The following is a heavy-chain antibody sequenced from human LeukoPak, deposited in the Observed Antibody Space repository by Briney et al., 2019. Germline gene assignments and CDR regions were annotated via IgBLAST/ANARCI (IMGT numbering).Heavy chain of an antibody. D-gene: IGHD3-10*01. CDR3: ARAVGPYFGSGASFYYYMDV. Sequence: SVKVSCKASGGTFSSYAISWVRQAPGHGLEWMGGIIPVFGTAKYAQKFQGRVTITADNSASTAYMEMSTLRSDDTAVYYCARAVGPYFGSGASFYYYMDVWGKGTTVTVSS. V-gene: IGHV1-69*06. J-gene: IGHJ6*03. CDR1: GGTFSSYA. CDR2: IIPVFGTA.